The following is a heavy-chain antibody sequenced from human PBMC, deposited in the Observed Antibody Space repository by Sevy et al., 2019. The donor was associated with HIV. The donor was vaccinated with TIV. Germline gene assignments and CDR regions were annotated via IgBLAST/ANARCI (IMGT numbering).Heavy chain of an antibody. CDR1: GFTFGDYA. J-gene: IGHJ4*02. V-gene: IGHV3-49*03. D-gene: IGHD5-12*01. CDR2: IRRNSHEPYGGTT. Sequence: GGSLRLSCTSSGFTFGDYAMSWFRRAPGKGLEWVAFIRRNSHEPYGGTTEYAASVKGRFTISRDDSKSIAYLQMNSLKTEDTAVYYCTRHLATADTPEYFFDYWGQGILVTVSS. CDR3: TRHLATADTPEYFFDY.